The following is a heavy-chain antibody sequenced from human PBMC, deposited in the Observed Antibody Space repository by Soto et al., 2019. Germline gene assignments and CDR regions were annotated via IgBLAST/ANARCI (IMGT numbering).Heavy chain of an antibody. D-gene: IGHD6-6*01. CDR1: GGTFSSYA. CDR3: ARGESIASFWFDY. J-gene: IGHJ4*02. Sequence: QVQLVQSGAEVKKPGSSVKVSCKASGGTFSSYAISWVRQAPGQGLEWMGGIIPIFGTANYAQKFQGRVTITADESTSTAYMELSSLSSEDTDMYYCARGESIASFWFDYWGQGTLVTVSS. CDR2: IIPIFGTA. V-gene: IGHV1-69*12.